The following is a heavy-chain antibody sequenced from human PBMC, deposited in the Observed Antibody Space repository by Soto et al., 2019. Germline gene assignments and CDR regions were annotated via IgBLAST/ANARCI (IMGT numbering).Heavy chain of an antibody. CDR3: ARQSVGPYGSGSFFDY. Sequence: QVQLQESGPGLVKPSETLSLTCTVSGGSISSYYWSWIRQPPGKGLEWIGYIYYSGSTNYNPSLNSRITISVDTSKNHFSLKLSSVTAADTAVYYCARQSVGPYGSGSFFDYWGQGTLVTVSS. J-gene: IGHJ4*02. D-gene: IGHD3-10*01. V-gene: IGHV4-59*08. CDR2: IYYSGST. CDR1: GGSISSYY.